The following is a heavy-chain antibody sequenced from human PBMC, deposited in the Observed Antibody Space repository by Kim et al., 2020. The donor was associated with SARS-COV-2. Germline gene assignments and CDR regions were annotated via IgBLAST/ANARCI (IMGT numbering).Heavy chain of an antibody. V-gene: IGHV1-46*01. CDR3: ASVYSGYESGAFDI. J-gene: IGHJ3*02. Sequence: AQKFQGGVTMTSDTSTSTVYMELSSLRSEDTAVYYCASVYSGYESGAFDIWGQGTMVTVSS. D-gene: IGHD5-12*01.